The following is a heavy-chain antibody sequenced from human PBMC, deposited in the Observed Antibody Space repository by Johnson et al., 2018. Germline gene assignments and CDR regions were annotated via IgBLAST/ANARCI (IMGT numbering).Heavy chain of an antibody. CDR1: GYTFTSYD. CDR2: MNPNSGNT. D-gene: IGHD1-7*01. Sequence: QVQLVQSGAEVKKPGASVKVSCKASGYTFTSYDIHWVRQATGQGLEWMGWMNPNSGNTGYAQKFQGRVTMTRNTSISTAYMGLSSLRSEDTAVYYCARDEWWNYGWAFDIWGQGTMVTVSS. CDR3: ARDEWWNYGWAFDI. J-gene: IGHJ3*02. V-gene: IGHV1-8*01.